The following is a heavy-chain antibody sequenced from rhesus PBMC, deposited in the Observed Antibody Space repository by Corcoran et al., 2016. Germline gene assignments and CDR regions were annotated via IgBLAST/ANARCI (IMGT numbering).Heavy chain of an antibody. D-gene: IGHD3-28*01. CDR1: GGSISSSY. J-gene: IGHJ3*01. V-gene: IGHV4-169*02. Sequence: QLQLQESGPGLVKPSETLSVTCAVSGGSISSSYWSWIRQAPGKGLDGIGYIYGSGSSTNYNPSLKVRVTLSVDTSENLLSLMLSSVTTADTAVYYCARDRTDYYYDSGYYGYDAFDFWGQGLRVTVSS. CDR3: ARDRTDYYYDSGYYGYDAFDF. CDR2: IYGSGSST.